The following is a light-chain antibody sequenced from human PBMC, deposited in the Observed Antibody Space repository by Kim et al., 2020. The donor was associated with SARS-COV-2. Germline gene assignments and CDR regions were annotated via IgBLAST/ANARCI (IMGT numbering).Light chain of an antibody. CDR2: WAS. V-gene: IGKV4-1*01. CDR1: QSVLYASNNRNY. J-gene: IGKJ4*01. Sequence: KDNINGKSRQSVLYASNNRNYGAWHQQKTGQPPRLLLYWASTRESGVTDRFSGSGSGTDFTLTSSSLQAEDVAIYYCQQYYTTPLTCGGGTKLEI. CDR3: QQYYTTPLT.